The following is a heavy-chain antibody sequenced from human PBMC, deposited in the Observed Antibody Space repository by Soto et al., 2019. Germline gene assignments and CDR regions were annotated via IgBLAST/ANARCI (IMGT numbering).Heavy chain of an antibody. CDR1: GGSISSSSYY. CDR2: IYYSGST. D-gene: IGHD6-19*01. V-gene: IGHV4-39*01. CDR3: ARPAVHSSGFTDY. Sequence: QLQLQESGPGLVKPSETLSLTCTVSGGSISSSSYYWGWIRQPPGKGLEWIGSIYYSGSTYYNPFLKSRVTISVDTSKNQFSLKLSSVTAADTAVYYCARPAVHSSGFTDYWGQGTLVTVSS. J-gene: IGHJ4*02.